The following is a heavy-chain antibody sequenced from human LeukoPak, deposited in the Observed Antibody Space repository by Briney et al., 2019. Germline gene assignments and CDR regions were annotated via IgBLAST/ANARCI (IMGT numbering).Heavy chain of an antibody. CDR1: GFSLSTNGMC. Sequence: SGPTLVNPTQTLTLTCTFSGFSLSTNGMCVSWIRQPPGKALEWLALIDWDDDTYYSTSLKTRLTISKGTSKNQVVLTMTNMDPVDTATCYCARRSMTDYYFEYWGQGTLVTVSS. V-gene: IGHV2-70*01. CDR2: IDWDDDT. CDR3: ARRSMTDYYFEY. D-gene: IGHD2/OR15-2a*01. J-gene: IGHJ4*02.